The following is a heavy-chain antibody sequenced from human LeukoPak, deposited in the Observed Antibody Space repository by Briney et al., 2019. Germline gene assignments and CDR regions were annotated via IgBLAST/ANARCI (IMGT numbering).Heavy chain of an antibody. CDR1: GYTFTSYN. CDR2: MNPNSGNT. V-gene: IGHV1-8*01. CDR3: ARVTAAAGYYYYYMDV. D-gene: IGHD6-13*01. J-gene: IGHJ6*03. Sequence: GASVTVSCKASGYTFTSYNINWVRQAPGQGLEWMGWMNPNSGNTGYAQKFQGRVTMTRNTSISTAYMELSSLRSEDTAVYYCARVTAAAGYYYYYMDVWGKGTTVTISS.